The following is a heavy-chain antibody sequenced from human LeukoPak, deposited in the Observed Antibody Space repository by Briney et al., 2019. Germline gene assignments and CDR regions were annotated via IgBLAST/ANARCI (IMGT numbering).Heavy chain of an antibody. CDR3: ARSRSTYYFDY. CDR1: GFTFSSYA. V-gene: IGHV3-48*04. Sequence: PGGSLRLSCAASGFTFSSYAMSWVRQAPGKGLEWVSYISSSGSTIYYADSVKGRFTISRDNAKNSLYLQMNSLRAEDTAVYYCARSRSTYYFDYWGQGTLVTVSS. CDR2: ISSSGSTI. J-gene: IGHJ4*02.